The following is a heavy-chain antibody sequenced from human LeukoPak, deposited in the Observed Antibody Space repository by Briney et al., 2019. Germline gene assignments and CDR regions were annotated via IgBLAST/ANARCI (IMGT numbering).Heavy chain of an antibody. J-gene: IGHJ4*02. CDR3: ATGVVVAATCFDY. CDR1: GFTFSSYA. D-gene: IGHD2-15*01. CDR2: TSGSGGST. V-gene: IGHV3-23*01. Sequence: PGGSLRLSCAASGFTFSSYAMSWVRQAPGKGLEWVSATSGSGGSTYYADSVKGRFTISRDNSKNTLYLQMNSLRAEDTAVYYCATGVVVAATCFDYWGQGTLVTVSS.